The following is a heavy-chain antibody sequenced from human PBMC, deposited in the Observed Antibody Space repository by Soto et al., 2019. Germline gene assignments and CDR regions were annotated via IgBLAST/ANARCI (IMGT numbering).Heavy chain of an antibody. J-gene: IGHJ4*02. CDR1: GFTFDEYA. CDR3: AKDRQGGVNVGALGDY. V-gene: IGHV3-9*01. D-gene: IGHD3-16*01. Sequence: EVQLMESGGGVVQPGRSLRLSCAASGFTFDEYAMHWFRQVPGKGLEWVSSISWNGDNIGYADSVKGRFSISRDNARDSLYLQMTRLSAEDTAFYFCAKDRQGGVNVGALGDYWGQGTLVTVYS. CDR2: ISWNGDNI.